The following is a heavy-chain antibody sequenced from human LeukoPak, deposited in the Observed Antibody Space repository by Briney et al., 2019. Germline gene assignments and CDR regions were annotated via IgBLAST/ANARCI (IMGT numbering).Heavy chain of an antibody. CDR2: INPNSGGT. CDR3: ARETKGATTELDY. Sequence: ASVKVSCKASGYTFTGYYMYWVRQAPGQGLEWMGWINPNSGGTNYAQKFQGWVTMTRDTSISTAYMELSRLRSDDTAVYYCARETKGATTELDYWGQGTLVTVSS. CDR1: GYTFTGYY. J-gene: IGHJ4*02. D-gene: IGHD4-17*01. V-gene: IGHV1-2*04.